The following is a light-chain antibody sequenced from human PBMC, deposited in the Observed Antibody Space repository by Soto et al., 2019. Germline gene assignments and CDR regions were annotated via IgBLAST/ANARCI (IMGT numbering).Light chain of an antibody. Sequence: EILFTQSPATLSLSPGERATLSCRASQTVSSYLLWYQQKRGQAPRLLIYDASNRDTGIPARFSGSGSGTDFTLTISSLEPEDFAVYYCQHRMNWPLTFGQGTRLEIK. CDR2: DAS. J-gene: IGKJ5*01. V-gene: IGKV3-11*01. CDR3: QHRMNWPLT. CDR1: QTVSSY.